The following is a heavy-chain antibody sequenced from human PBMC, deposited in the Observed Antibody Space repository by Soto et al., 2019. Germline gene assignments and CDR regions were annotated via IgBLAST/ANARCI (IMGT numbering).Heavy chain of an antibody. V-gene: IGHV4-34*01. J-gene: IGHJ6*04. CDR1: GGSFSGYY. CDR3: ARGRDIVVVPAALAGYYYCGMDV. CDR2: INHSGST. Sequence: PSETLSLTCAVYGGSFSGYYWSWIRQPPGKGLEWIGEINHSGSTNYNPSLKSRVTISVDTSKNQFSLKLSSVTAADTAVYYCARGRDIVVVPAALAGYYYCGMDVWGKGTTATVS. D-gene: IGHD2-2*01.